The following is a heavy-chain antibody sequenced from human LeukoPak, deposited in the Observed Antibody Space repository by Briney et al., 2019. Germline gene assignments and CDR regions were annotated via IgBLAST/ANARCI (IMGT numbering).Heavy chain of an antibody. Sequence: GGSLRLSCAASGFTFSSYSMNWVCQAPGKGLEWVSSISSSSSYIYYADSVKGRFTISRDNAKNSLYLQMNSLRAEDTAVYYCARAPPDDAFDIWGQGTMVTVSS. CDR2: ISSSSSYI. CDR3: ARAPPDDAFDI. V-gene: IGHV3-21*01. J-gene: IGHJ3*02. CDR1: GFTFSSYS.